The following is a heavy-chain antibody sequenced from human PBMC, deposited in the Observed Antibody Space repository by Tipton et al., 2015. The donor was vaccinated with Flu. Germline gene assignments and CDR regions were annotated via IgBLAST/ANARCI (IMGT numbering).Heavy chain of an antibody. CDR1: GFTVSNNY. CDR3: ATNLPGNSWGNYFDY. V-gene: IGHV3-66*01. D-gene: IGHD1-1*01. J-gene: IGHJ4*02. Sequence: SLRLSCAASGFTVSNNYMNWVRQAPGKGLEWVSVIDSGGRTNYADSVKGRFTISRDNSKNTLYLQMNSLRAEDTAVYFCATNLPGNSWGNYFDYWGQGTLVTVSS. CDR2: IDSGGRT.